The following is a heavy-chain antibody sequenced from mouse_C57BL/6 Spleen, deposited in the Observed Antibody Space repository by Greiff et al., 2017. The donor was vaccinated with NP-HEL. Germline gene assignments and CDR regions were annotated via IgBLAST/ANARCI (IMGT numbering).Heavy chain of an antibody. Sequence: QVQLQQSGAELVRPGASVTLSCKASGYTFTDYEMHWVEQTPVQGLEWIGAIDPETGGTAYNQKFKGKAILTADKSSSTAYMELRSLTSEDSAVYFCTRGFGYGSSPDVWGTGTTVTVSS. J-gene: IGHJ1*03. CDR1: GYTFTDYE. CDR3: TRGFGYGSSPDV. CDR2: IDPETGGT. D-gene: IGHD1-1*01. V-gene: IGHV1-15*01.